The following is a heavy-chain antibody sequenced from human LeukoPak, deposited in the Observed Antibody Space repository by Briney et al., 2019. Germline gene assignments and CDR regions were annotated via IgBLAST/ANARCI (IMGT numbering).Heavy chain of an antibody. Sequence: SETLSRTCTVSGGSISSYYWSWIRQPAGKGLEWIGRIYTSGSTNYNPSLKSRVTMSVDTSKNQFSLKLSSVTAADTAVYYCARGSARVWFGELSSEFDYWGQGTLVTVSS. CDR2: IYTSGST. J-gene: IGHJ4*02. CDR3: ARGSARVWFGELSSEFDY. D-gene: IGHD3-10*01. V-gene: IGHV4-4*07. CDR1: GGSISSYY.